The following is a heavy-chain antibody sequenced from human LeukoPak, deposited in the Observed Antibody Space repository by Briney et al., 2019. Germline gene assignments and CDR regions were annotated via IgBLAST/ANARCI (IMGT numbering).Heavy chain of an antibody. J-gene: IGHJ4*02. CDR1: GGSFSGYY. CDR2: INHSGST. D-gene: IGHD4-17*01. Sequence: SETLSLTCAVYGGSFSGYYWSWIRQPPGKGLEWIGEINHSGSTNYNPSLKSRVTISVDTSKNQFSLKLSSVTAADTAVYYCATLPPDYGDYSVDYWGQGTLVTVSS. V-gene: IGHV4-34*01. CDR3: ATLPPDYGDYSVDY.